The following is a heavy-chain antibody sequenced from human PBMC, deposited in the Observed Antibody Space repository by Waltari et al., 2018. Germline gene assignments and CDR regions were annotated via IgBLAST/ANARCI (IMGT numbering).Heavy chain of an antibody. V-gene: IGHV3-21*01. CDR2: ISSSSSYI. J-gene: IGHJ4*02. CDR1: GFTFSSYS. D-gene: IGHD1-7*01. CDR3: ARKGWNYDRAAFDY. Sequence: EVQLVESGGGLVKPGGSLRLSCAASGFTFSSYSMNWVRQAPGKGLEWVSSISSSSSYIYYADSVKGRFTISRDNAKNSLYLQMNSLRAEDTAVYYCARKGWNYDRAAFDYWGQGTLVTVSS.